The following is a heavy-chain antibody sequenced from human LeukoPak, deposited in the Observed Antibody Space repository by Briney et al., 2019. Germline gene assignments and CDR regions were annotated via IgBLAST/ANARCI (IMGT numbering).Heavy chain of an antibody. CDR2: ISAYNDNT. CDR1: GYRFTSYG. D-gene: IGHD3-3*02. J-gene: IGHJ5*02. Sequence: GESLKISCKGSGYRFTSYGISWVRQAPGQGLEWMGWISAYNDNTNYAQKLQGRVTMTTDISTSTVYMELRSLTSDDTAVYYCARDPHLFWFDPWGQGTLVTVSS. CDR3: ARDPHLFWFDP. V-gene: IGHV1-18*01.